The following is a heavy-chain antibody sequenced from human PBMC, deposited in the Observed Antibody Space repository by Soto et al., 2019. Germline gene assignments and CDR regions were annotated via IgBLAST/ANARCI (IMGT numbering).Heavy chain of an antibody. CDR2: IIPIFGTA. D-gene: IGHD3-22*01. Sequence: SVKVSCKASGGTFSSYAISWVRQAPGQGLEWMGGIIPIFGTANYAQKFQGRVTITADESTSTAYMELSSLRSEDTAVYYCARDAHYYDSSGYYFDAFDIWGQGTMVTVSS. CDR3: ARDAHYYDSSGYYFDAFDI. V-gene: IGHV1-69*13. CDR1: GGTFSSYA. J-gene: IGHJ3*02.